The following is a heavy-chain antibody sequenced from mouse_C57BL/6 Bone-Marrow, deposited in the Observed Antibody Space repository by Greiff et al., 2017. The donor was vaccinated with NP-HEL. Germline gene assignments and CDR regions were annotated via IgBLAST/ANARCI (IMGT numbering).Heavy chain of an antibody. D-gene: IGHD1-1*01. CDR2: FHPYNDDT. Sequence: VQRVESGAELVKPGASVKMSCKASGYTFTTYPIEWMKQNHGKSLEWIGNFHPYNDDTKYNEKFKGKATLTVEKSSSTVYLELSRLTSDDSAVYYCAYGSSPYWYFDVWGTGTTVTVSS. CDR1: GYTFTTYP. V-gene: IGHV1-47*01. J-gene: IGHJ1*03. CDR3: AYGSSPYWYFDV.